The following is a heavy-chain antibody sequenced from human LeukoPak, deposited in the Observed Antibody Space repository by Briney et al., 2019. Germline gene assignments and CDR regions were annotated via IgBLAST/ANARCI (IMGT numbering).Heavy chain of an antibody. D-gene: IGHD3/OR15-3a*01. J-gene: IGHJ6*02. V-gene: IGHV3-21*01. CDR2: ISSSSSYI. CDR1: GFTFSSYS. Sequence: GGSLRLSCAASGFTFSSYSMNWVRQAPGKGLEWVSSISSSSSYIYYADSVKGRFTISRDNAKNSLYLQMNSLRAEDTAVYYCARDFKKDWLLISYYYGMDVWGQGTTVTVSS. CDR3: ARDFKKDWLLISYYYGMDV.